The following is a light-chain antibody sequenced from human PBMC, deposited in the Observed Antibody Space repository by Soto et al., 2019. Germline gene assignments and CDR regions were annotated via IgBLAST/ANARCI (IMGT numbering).Light chain of an antibody. CDR1: QSVSSY. CDR3: QQRSNWPPALT. Sequence: EIVLTQSPXTLSLSPGERATLSCRASQSVSSYLAWYQQKPGQAPRLLIYDASNRATGIPARFSGSGSGTDFTLTISSLEPEDFAVYYCQQRSNWPPALTFGGGTKVDIK. J-gene: IGKJ4*01. CDR2: DAS. V-gene: IGKV3-11*01.